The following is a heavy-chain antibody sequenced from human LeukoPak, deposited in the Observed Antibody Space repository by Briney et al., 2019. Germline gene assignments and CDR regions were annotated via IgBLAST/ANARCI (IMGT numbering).Heavy chain of an antibody. D-gene: IGHD3-9*01. CDR3: ARGVGYYDILTAYDY. CDR1: GGTFSSYA. Sequence: ASVKVSCKASGGTFSSYAISWVRQAPGQGLEWMGWISAYNGNTNYAQKLQGRVTMTTDTSTSTAYMELRSLRSDDTAVYYCARGVGYYDILTAYDYWGQGTLVTVSS. J-gene: IGHJ4*02. CDR2: ISAYNGNT. V-gene: IGHV1-18*01.